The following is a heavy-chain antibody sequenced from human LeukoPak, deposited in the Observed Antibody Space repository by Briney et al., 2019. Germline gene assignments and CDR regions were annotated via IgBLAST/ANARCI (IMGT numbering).Heavy chain of an antibody. V-gene: IGHV3-30*18. D-gene: IGHD1-26*01. CDR1: GFPFSSYG. CDR3: AKSVGWELLYHFDY. Sequence: PGGSLRLSCAASGFPFSSYGMHWVRQAPGKGLEWVAVISYDGSNKYYADSVKGRFTISRDNSKNTLYLQMNSLRAEDTAVYYCAKSVGWELLYHFDYWGQGTLVTVSS. CDR2: ISYDGSNK. J-gene: IGHJ4*02.